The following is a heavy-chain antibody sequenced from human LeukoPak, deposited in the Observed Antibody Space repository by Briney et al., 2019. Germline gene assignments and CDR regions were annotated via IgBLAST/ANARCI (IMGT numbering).Heavy chain of an antibody. J-gene: IGHJ4*02. CDR2: ISSSSSYI. D-gene: IGHD3-3*01. CDR3: ARDLIFGVPSPLGY. Sequence: GGSLRLSCAASGFTFSSYSMNWVRQAPGKGLEWVSSISSSSSYIYYADSVKGRFTISRDNAKNSLYLQMNSLRAEDTAVYYCARDLIFGVPSPLGYWGQGTLVTVSS. CDR1: GFTFSSYS. V-gene: IGHV3-21*01.